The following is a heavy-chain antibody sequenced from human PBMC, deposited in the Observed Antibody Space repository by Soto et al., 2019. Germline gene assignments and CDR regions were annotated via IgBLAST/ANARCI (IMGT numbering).Heavy chain of an antibody. V-gene: IGHV3-74*01. CDR2: INSDGSSI. CDR1: KFTITSYW. D-gene: IGHD5-18*01. CDR3: AREVSHGYVLRGMDV. J-gene: IGHJ6*02. Sequence: EVQLVESGGGLVQPGGSVRLSCAASKFTITSYWMHWVRQAPGKGLVWVSRINSDGSSISYADAVKGRFTISRDNAKNTLYLQMNSLRVEDTAVCYCAREVSHGYVLRGMDVWGQGTTVTVFS.